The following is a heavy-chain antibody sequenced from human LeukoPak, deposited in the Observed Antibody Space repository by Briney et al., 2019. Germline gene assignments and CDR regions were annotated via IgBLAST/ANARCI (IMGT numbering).Heavy chain of an antibody. V-gene: IGHV4-61*01. CDR3: AASPSQKSPYSRTLGPSEYYFDY. CDR1: GGSVSSGSYY. J-gene: IGHJ4*02. Sequence: SETLSLTCTVSGGSVSSGSYYWSWIRRPPGKGLEWIGYIYYSGSTNYNPSLKSRVTISVDTSKNQFSLKLSSVTAADTAVYYCAASPSQKSPYSRTLGPSEYYFDYWGQGTLVTVSS. CDR2: IYYSGST. D-gene: IGHD6-13*01.